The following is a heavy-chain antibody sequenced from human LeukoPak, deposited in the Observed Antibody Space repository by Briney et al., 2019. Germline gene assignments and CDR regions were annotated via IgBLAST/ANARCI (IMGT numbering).Heavy chain of an antibody. J-gene: IGHJ4*02. V-gene: IGHV4-39*07. D-gene: IGHD3-22*01. CDR1: GASIVSDTYY. CDR3: ARNFYASSGYYLDDFSFDF. CDR2: IYYSGST. Sequence: SETLSLTCTVSGASIVSDTYYWGWLRQPPGKGLEWIGSIYYSGSTYYSPSLKSRVTMSVDTSTNPFSLKLISVTAADTALYYCARNFYASSGYYLDDFSFDFGGQGTLVTVSA.